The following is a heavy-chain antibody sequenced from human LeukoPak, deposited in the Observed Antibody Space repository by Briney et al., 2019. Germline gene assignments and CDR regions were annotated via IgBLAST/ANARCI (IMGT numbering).Heavy chain of an antibody. CDR2: INPNSGGT. Sequence: ASVKVSCKASGYSFTGYYMHWVRQAPGQGLEWMGRINPNSGGTNYAQKFQGRVTMTRDTSISTAYMELSRLRSDDTAVYYCARAYSGGLRPPGDYWGQGTLVTVSS. V-gene: IGHV1-2*06. CDR1: GYSFTGYY. CDR3: ARAYSGGLRPPGDY. J-gene: IGHJ4*02. D-gene: IGHD6-19*01.